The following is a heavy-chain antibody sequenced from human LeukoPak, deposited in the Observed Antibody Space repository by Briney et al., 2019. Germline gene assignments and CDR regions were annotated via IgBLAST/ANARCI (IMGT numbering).Heavy chain of an antibody. V-gene: IGHV1-2*02. D-gene: IGHD4-23*01. CDR2: INPKKGDT. CDR3: ARDPTDYGGNSGDY. Sequence: GASVKVSCKASGYIFTDYYTHWVRQAPGQGPEWAGWINPKKGDTRYAQEFQGRVTMTRDTSINTVYMELSKLTSDDTAVYYCARDPTDYGGNSGDYWGQGTLVTVSS. CDR1: GYIFTDYY. J-gene: IGHJ4*02.